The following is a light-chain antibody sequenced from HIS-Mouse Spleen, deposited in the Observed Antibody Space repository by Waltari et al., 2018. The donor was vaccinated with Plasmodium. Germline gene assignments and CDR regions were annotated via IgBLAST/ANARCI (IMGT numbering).Light chain of an antibody. CDR2: GAN. Sequence: ELVMTQSPATLSVSPGETATLSCRASQCVSSKLAWYQKKPGQAPRLLIYGANTRATGIAAWFSGSGSGTEFTLTISSLQSEDFAVYYCQQYNNWSFTFGPGTKVAIK. CDR1: QCVSSK. J-gene: IGKJ3*01. V-gene: IGKV3-15*01. CDR3: QQYNNWSFT.